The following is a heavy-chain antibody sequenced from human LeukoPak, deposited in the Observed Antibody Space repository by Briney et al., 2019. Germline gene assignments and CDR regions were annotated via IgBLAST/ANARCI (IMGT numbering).Heavy chain of an antibody. Sequence: MASETLSLTCAVYGGSFSGYYWSWIRQPPGKGLEWIGEINHSGSTNYNPSLKSRVTISVDTSKNQFSLKLSSVTAADTAVYYCARGLPPEIYSGSPGEVTYFDYWGQGTLVTVSS. CDR1: GGSFSGYY. J-gene: IGHJ4*02. CDR3: ARGLPPEIYSGSPGEVTYFDY. D-gene: IGHD1-26*01. V-gene: IGHV4-34*01. CDR2: INHSGST.